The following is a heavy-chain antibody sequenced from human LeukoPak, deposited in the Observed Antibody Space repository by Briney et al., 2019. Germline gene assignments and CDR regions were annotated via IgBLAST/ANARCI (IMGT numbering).Heavy chain of an antibody. CDR2: IYYSGST. CDR1: GGSISSYY. Sequence: SETLSLTCTVSGGSISSYYWSWIRQPPGKGLEWIGSIYYSGSTYYNPSLKSRVTISVDTSKNQFSLKLGSVTAADTAVYYCARHEDYYYYMDVWGKGTTVTVSS. J-gene: IGHJ6*03. CDR3: ARHEDYYYYMDV. V-gene: IGHV4-59*05.